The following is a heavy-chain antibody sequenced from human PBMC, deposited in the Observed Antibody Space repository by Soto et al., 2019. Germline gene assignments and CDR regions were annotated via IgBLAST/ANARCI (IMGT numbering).Heavy chain of an antibody. CDR2: IVVGSGNT. CDR1: GFTFTSSA. Sequence: SVKVSCKASGFTFTSSAMQWVRQARGQRLEWIGWIVVGSGNTNYAQKFQERVTITRDMSTSTAYMELSSLRSEDTAVYYCAAIVGMTTVTPYFDYWGQGTLVTVSS. CDR3: AAIVGMTTVTPYFDY. D-gene: IGHD4-17*01. V-gene: IGHV1-58*02. J-gene: IGHJ4*02.